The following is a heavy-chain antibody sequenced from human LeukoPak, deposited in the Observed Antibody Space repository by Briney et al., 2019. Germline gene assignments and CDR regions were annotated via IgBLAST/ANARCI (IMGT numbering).Heavy chain of an antibody. CDR1: GFTFSSYS. V-gene: IGHV3-21*01. CDR2: ISSSSSYI. CDR3: ARESDSSSWPGEYYYYMVV. D-gene: IGHD6-13*01. Sequence: PGGSLRLSCAASGFTFSSYSMNWVRQAPGKGLEWVSSISSSSSYIYYADSVKGRFTISRDNAKNSLYLQMNSLRAEDTAVYYCARESDSSSWPGEYYYYMVVWDKGTTVTVSS. J-gene: IGHJ6*03.